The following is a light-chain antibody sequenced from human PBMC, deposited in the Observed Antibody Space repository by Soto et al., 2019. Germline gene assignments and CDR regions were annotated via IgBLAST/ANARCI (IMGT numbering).Light chain of an antibody. J-gene: IGKJ3*01. CDR3: RQRSDWPS. Sequence: EIVLTQSPATLSLSPGERATLSCRASQSVSSYLAWYQQKPGQAPRLLIYDASNRATGIPARFSGSGSGTAFTLPISCREPKDFEVYSSRQRSDWPSLGPGTKVDIK. V-gene: IGKV3-11*01. CDR1: QSVSSY. CDR2: DAS.